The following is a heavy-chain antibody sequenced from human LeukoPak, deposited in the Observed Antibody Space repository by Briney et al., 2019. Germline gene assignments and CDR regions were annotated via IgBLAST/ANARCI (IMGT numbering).Heavy chain of an antibody. V-gene: IGHV5-51*01. CDR1: GYTFTSYW. CDR2: IYPGDSDT. J-gene: IGHJ3*02. CDR3: ARHLEYTTSSGAFDI. Sequence: GESLKISCKGSGYTFTSYWIAWVRQMPGKGLEWMGFIYPGDSDTRYSPSFQGQVTISDDKSLTPAYLQWSSLKASDTAMYYCARHLEYTTSSGAFDIWGQGTMVTVPS. D-gene: IGHD6-6*01.